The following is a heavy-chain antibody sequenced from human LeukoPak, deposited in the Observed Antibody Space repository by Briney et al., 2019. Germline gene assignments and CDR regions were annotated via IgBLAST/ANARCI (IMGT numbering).Heavy chain of an antibody. V-gene: IGHV3-11*04. CDR2: ISSSGTTI. CDR1: GFSFSDAW. J-gene: IGHJ4*02. Sequence: PGGSLRLSCAASGFSFSDAWMNWVRQAPGKGLEWISYISSSGTTIHYADSVKGRFTISRDNAKKSLYLQMDGLTAADTALYYCARPLRAYYYVFDHWGQGTLVSVSS. D-gene: IGHD3-16*01. CDR3: ARPLRAYYYVFDH.